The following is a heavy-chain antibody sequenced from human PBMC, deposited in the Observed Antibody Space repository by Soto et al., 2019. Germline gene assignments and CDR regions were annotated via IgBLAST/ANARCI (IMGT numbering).Heavy chain of an antibody. CDR3: ARHPCSSTSCFKLFDY. V-gene: IGHV4-39*01. D-gene: IGHD2-2*01. Sequence: SIGYCWGRIRQPPGKGLEWIGSIYYSGSTYYNPSLKSRVTISVDTSKNQFSLKLSSVTAADTAVYYCARHPCSSTSCFKLFDYWGQGTLVTVSS. CDR1: SIGYC. CDR2: IYYSGST. J-gene: IGHJ4*02.